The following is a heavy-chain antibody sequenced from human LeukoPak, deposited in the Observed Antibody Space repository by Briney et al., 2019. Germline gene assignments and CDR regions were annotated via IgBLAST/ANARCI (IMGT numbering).Heavy chain of an antibody. CDR1: GGSFSSYY. J-gene: IGHJ4*02. D-gene: IGHD2-15*01. CDR3: ALFEVVVGSTQDF. Sequence: SETLSLTCALYGGSFSSYYWNWIRQPPGKGLEWIAEINHSGGTNYNPSLKSRVTISVDRSKNQFSLKLTSVTAADTAVYYCALFEVVVGSTQDFWGQGTLATVSS. CDR2: INHSGGT. V-gene: IGHV4-34*01.